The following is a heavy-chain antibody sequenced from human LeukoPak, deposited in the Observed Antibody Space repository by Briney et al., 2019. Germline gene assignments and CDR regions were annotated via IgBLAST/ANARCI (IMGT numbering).Heavy chain of an antibody. J-gene: IGHJ4*02. CDR1: GFTFSSYG. D-gene: IGHD6-13*01. V-gene: IGHV3-30*18. CDR2: ISYDGSNK. CDR3: AKVHSSSWDYFDY. Sequence: RSLRLSCAASGFTFSSYGMHWVRQAPGKGLEWVAVISYDGSNKYYADSVKGRFTISRDNSKNTLYLQMNSLRAEDTAVYYCAKVHSSSWDYFDYWGQGTLVTVSS.